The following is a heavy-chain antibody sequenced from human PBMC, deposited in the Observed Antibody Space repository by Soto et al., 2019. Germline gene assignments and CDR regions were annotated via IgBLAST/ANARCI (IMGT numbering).Heavy chain of an antibody. CDR1: GGSISSGDYY. CDR2: IYYSWST. CDR3: ARVIGSWYLVYFDY. V-gene: IGHV4-30-4*01. D-gene: IGHD6-13*01. Sequence: PSETLSLTCTVSGGSISSGDYYWSWIRQPPGKGLEWIGYIYYSWSTYYNPSLKSRVTISVDTSKNQFSLKLSSVTAADTAVYYCARVIGSWYLVYFDYWGQGTLVTV. J-gene: IGHJ4*02.